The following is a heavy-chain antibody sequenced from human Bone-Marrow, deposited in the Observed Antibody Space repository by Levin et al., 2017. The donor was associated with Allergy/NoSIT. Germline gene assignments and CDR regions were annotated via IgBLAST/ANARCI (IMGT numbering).Heavy chain of an antibody. CDR1: GFIFSTYS. Sequence: GGSLRLSCAASGFIFSTYSLHWVRQSPGKGLEWVSSISSASSYIYYADSVKGRFTISRDNAKNSLSLQMNSLRAEDTAVYYCVRSESITGTEDLKLMDVWGQGTTVTVSS. J-gene: IGHJ6*02. D-gene: IGHD1/OR15-1a*01. V-gene: IGHV3-21*01. CDR2: ISSASSYI. CDR3: VRSESITGTEDLKLMDV.